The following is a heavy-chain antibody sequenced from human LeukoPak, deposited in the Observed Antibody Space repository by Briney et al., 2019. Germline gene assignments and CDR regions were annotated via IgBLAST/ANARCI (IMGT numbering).Heavy chain of an antibody. J-gene: IGHJ4*02. D-gene: IGHD3-22*01. CDR3: ARLSYYYDSSGYYLEGFDY. Sequence: PGGSLRLSCAASGFTFSSYSMNWVRQAPGKGLEWVSSISSSSSYIYYADSVKGRFTISRDNAKNSLYLQMNSLRAEDTAVYYCARLSYYYDSSGYYLEGFDYWGQGTLGTVSS. V-gene: IGHV3-21*01. CDR1: GFTFSSYS. CDR2: ISSSSSYI.